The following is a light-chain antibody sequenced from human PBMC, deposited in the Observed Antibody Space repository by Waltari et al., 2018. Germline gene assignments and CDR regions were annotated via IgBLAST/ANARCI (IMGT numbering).Light chain of an antibody. CDR2: EVS. CDR1: SSDVGSYNL. Sequence: QSALTQPASVSGSPGQSITISCTGTSSDVGSYNLVSWYQQHPGKAPKLMIYEVSKRPSGVSNRFSGSESGNTASLTISGLQAEDEADYYCCSYAGSSTSVVFGGGTKLTVL. J-gene: IGLJ2*01. CDR3: CSYAGSSTSVV. V-gene: IGLV2-23*02.